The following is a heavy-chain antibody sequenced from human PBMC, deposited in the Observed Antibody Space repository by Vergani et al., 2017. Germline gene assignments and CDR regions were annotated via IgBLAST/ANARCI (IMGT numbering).Heavy chain of an antibody. CDR3: ARDKGWYYGSGLIHYYYGMDV. D-gene: IGHD3-10*01. CDR2: IIPILGIA. Sequence: QVQLVQSGAEVKKPGSSVKVSCKASGGTFSSYAISWVRQAPGQGLEWMGRIIPILGIANYAQKFQCRVTITAYKSTSTAYMELSRLRSEDTAVYYCARDKGWYYGSGLIHYYYGMDVWGQGTTVTVSS. J-gene: IGHJ6*02. V-gene: IGHV1-69*04. CDR1: GGTFSSYA.